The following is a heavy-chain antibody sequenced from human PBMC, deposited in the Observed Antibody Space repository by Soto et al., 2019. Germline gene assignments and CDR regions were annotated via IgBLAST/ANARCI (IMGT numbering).Heavy chain of an antibody. V-gene: IGHV3-9*01. CDR2: ISWNSGSI. J-gene: IGHJ4*02. CDR3: AKDIYDYYDSSGLDY. CDR1: GFTFDDYA. Sequence: GGSLRLSCAASGFTFDDYAMHWVRQAPGKGLEWVSGISWNSGSIGYADSVKGRFTISRDNAKNSLYLQMNSLRAEDTALYYCAKDIYDYYDSSGLDYWGQGTPVTVSS. D-gene: IGHD3-22*01.